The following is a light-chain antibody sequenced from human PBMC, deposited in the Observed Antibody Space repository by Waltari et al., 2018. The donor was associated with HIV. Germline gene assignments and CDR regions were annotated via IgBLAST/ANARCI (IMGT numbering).Light chain of an antibody. CDR2: SAS. J-gene: IGKJ1*01. CDR1: QDISTF. Sequence: NRMTESPSSFNAYTGGRVTSTCRASQDISTFLTWYQQKPGKAPKVLIYSASTLQSGVPSRFNGSGSGTDFTLTISYLQSEDFATYYCQHYYSYPPWTFGQGTKVDIK. CDR3: QHYYSYPPWT. V-gene: IGKV1-8*01.